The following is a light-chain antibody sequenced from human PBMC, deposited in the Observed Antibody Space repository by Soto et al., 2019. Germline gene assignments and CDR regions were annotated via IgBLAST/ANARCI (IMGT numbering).Light chain of an antibody. V-gene: IGLV1-40*01. CDR3: QSYDSSHVV. CDR2: GDS. Sequence: QSVLTQPPSVSGAPGQRVTISCTGSSYNIGAGYDVHWYQQLPGTAPKLLIYGDSNRPSGVPDRFSGSKSGTSASLAITGLQAEDEADYYCQSYDSSHVVFGGGTKVTVL. CDR1: SYNIGAGYD. J-gene: IGLJ2*01.